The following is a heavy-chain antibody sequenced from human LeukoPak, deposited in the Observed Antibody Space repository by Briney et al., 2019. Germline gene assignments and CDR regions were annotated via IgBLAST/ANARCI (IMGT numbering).Heavy chain of an antibody. Sequence: GGSLRLSCVGSGFSFSSFAMSWVRQAPGKGLEWVSTVSGGGAYTYYADSVKGRFTVSRDDSKSMHFLQMNSRRPEDTALYFCAKRITVSAGYYLDSWGQGTLVTVSS. CDR3: AKRITVSAGYYLDS. CDR2: VSGGGAYT. CDR1: GFSFSSFA. J-gene: IGHJ4*02. V-gene: IGHV3-23*01. D-gene: IGHD2-8*01.